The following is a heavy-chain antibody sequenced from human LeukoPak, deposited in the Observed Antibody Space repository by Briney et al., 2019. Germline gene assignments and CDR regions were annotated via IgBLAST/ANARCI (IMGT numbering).Heavy chain of an antibody. J-gene: IGHJ4*02. CDR3: ATEIAAAGLYFDY. Sequence: ASVKVSCKVSGYTLTELSMHWVQQVPGKGLEWMGGFDPEDGETIYAQKFQGRVTMTEDTSTDTAYMELSSLRSEDTAVYYCATEIAAAGLYFDYWGQGTLVTVSS. V-gene: IGHV1-24*01. CDR1: GYTLTELS. D-gene: IGHD6-13*01. CDR2: FDPEDGET.